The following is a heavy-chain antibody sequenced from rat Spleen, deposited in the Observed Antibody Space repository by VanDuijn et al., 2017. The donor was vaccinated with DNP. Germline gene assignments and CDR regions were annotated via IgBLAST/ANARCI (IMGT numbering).Heavy chain of an antibody. Sequence: EVQLLESGGGLVQPGRSXKLSCAXSXFTFXDYNXXWVXXXPKKGLEWVATISYDGSSVYYRDSVKGRFTISRDNAKSTLYLQMDSLRSEDTATYYCTTDPTLNYGGLHWGQGVMVTVSS. CDR3: TTDPTLNYGGLH. CDR2: ISYDGSSV. V-gene: IGHV5-7*01. D-gene: IGHD1-11*01. CDR1: XFTFXDYN. J-gene: IGHJ2*01.